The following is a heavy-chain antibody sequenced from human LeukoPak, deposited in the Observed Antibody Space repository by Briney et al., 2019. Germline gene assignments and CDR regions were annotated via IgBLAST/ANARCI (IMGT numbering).Heavy chain of an antibody. Sequence: SETLSLTCTVSGGSISSYYWIWIRQPPGKGLEWIGYIYYRGRTNYNPSLKSRVTISVDTSKNQFSLKLSFVTAADTAVYYCAREPTNGDFDYWGQGTLVTVPS. V-gene: IGHV4-59*12. J-gene: IGHJ4*02. CDR3: AREPTNGDFDY. CDR2: IYYRGRT. CDR1: GGSISSYY. D-gene: IGHD4-17*01.